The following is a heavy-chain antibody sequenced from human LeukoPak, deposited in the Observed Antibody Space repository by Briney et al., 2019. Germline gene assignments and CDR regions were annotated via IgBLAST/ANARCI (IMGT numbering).Heavy chain of an antibody. V-gene: IGHV4-38-2*02. CDR1: GYSISSGYY. J-gene: IGHJ3*02. CDR3: ARYFDNDAFDI. D-gene: IGHD3-9*01. Sequence: SETLSLTCTVSGYSISSGYYWGWIRQPPGKGLEWIGSIYHSGSTYYNPSLKSRVTISVDTSKNQFSLKLSSVTAADTAVYYCARYFDNDAFDIWGQGTMVTVSS. CDR2: IYHSGST.